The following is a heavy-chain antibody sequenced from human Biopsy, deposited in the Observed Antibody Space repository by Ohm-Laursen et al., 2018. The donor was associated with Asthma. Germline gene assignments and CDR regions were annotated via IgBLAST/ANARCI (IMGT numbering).Heavy chain of an antibody. CDR1: GFTFSSFG. CDR3: GRERSYMVDY. Sequence: SLRLSCAASGFTFSSFGMHSGRQAPGKGLEWVADIWFDGSNKHYADSVKGRFTISRDNSKNTLYLQMNSLRAEDTALYYCGRERSYMVDYWGQGTLVSVSS. V-gene: IGHV3-33*08. CDR2: IWFDGSNK. J-gene: IGHJ4*02. D-gene: IGHD3-10*01.